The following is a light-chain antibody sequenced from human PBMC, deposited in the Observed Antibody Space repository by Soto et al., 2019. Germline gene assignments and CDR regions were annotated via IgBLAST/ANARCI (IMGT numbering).Light chain of an antibody. Sequence: EILMTQSPATLSVSPGERATLSCRASQSVSSDLAWYQQKPGQAPRLLIYGASTRATGIPARFSGSGSGTEFTLTISSLQSEDFAVYYCQHYNNWPFTFGPGTKVDIK. J-gene: IGKJ3*01. V-gene: IGKV3-15*01. CDR3: QHYNNWPFT. CDR1: QSVSSD. CDR2: GAS.